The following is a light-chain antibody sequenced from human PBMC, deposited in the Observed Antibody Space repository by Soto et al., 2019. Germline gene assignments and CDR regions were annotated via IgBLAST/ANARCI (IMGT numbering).Light chain of an antibody. CDR2: GAS. CDR1: QSVSSNS. Sequence: EIVLTQSPGTLSLSPGERATLSCRASQSVSSNSLAWYQQKRGQAPRLLIYGASSRATGIPTRFSGSGSGTDFTLTISRLEPEDFAVYYCQEYATSPRTFGQGTKVEI. V-gene: IGKV3-20*01. J-gene: IGKJ1*01. CDR3: QEYATSPRT.